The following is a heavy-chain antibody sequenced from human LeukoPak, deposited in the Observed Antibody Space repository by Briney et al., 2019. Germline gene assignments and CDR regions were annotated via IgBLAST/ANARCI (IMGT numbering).Heavy chain of an antibody. CDR2: IRGSDGRT. D-gene: IGHD2-8*01. J-gene: IGHJ3*02. CDR1: TFTFRSYA. CDR3: AKDPNGDYIGAFDI. Sequence: GGSLRLSCAASTFTFRSYAMTWVRQAPGQGVEGVSSIRGSDGRTFYADSVKGGLTISRDNANNTLYLQMNSLRAEDTAVYYCAKDPNGDYIGAFDIWGQGIMVTVSS. V-gene: IGHV3-23*01.